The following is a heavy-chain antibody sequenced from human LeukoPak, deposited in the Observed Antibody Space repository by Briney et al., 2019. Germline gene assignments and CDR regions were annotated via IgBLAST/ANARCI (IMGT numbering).Heavy chain of an antibody. CDR2: IYHSGST. D-gene: IGHD3-10*01. CDR3: ARVGGELLWFGESSFFDY. Sequence: SETLSLTRAVSGGSISSSNWWSWVRQPPGKGLEWIGEIYHSGSTNYNPSLKSRVTISVDKSKNQFSLKLSSVTAADTAVYYCARVGGELLWFGESSFFDYWGQGTLVTVSS. J-gene: IGHJ4*02. V-gene: IGHV4-4*02. CDR1: GGSISSSNW.